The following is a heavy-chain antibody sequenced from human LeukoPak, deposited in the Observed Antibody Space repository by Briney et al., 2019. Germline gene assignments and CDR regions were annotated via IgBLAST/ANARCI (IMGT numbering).Heavy chain of an antibody. CDR3: ARVYYDFWSGSYYFDY. Sequence: PGGSLRLSCAASGFTFSSYAMSWVRQAPGKGLVWVSRINSDGSSTSYADSVKGRFTISRDNAKNTLYLQMNSLRAEDTAVYYCARVYYDFWSGSYYFDYWGQGTLVTVSS. CDR1: GFTFSSYA. J-gene: IGHJ4*02. V-gene: IGHV3-74*01. D-gene: IGHD3-3*01. CDR2: INSDGSST.